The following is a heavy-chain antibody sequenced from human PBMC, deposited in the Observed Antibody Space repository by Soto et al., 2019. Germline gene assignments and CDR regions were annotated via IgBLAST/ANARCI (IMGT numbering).Heavy chain of an antibody. CDR2: ISYDGSNK. Sequence: GGSLRLSCAASGFTFSSYAMHWVRQAPGKGLEWVAVISYDGSNKYYADSVKGRFTISRDNSKNTLYLQMNNLRAEDTAVYYCARVARGGTFDYWGQGTLVTVSS. V-gene: IGHV3-30-3*01. CDR3: ARVARGGTFDY. CDR1: GFTFSSYA. D-gene: IGHD1-26*01. J-gene: IGHJ4*02.